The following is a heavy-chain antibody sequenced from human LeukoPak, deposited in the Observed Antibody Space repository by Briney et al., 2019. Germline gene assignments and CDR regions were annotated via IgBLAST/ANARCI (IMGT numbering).Heavy chain of an antibody. Sequence: GGSLRLSCTASGFTFSGHWIHWVRQAPGMGLVWVSRINEHGTDSMYAESVKGRFTISRDNAKTSLYLQMNSLRAEDTAVYYCAREGGGYSSSRPVPPFDYWGQGTLVTVSS. CDR3: AREGGGYSSSRPVPPFDY. CDR2: INEHGTDS. V-gene: IGHV3-74*03. CDR1: GFTFSGHW. J-gene: IGHJ4*02. D-gene: IGHD6-13*01.